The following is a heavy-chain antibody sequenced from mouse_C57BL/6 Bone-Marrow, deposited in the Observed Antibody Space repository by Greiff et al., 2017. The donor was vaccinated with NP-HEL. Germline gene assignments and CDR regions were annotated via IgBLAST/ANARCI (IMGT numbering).Heavy chain of an antibody. CDR3: ARGPGTGEDYFDY. D-gene: IGHD4-1*01. Sequence: EVMLVESGGGLVKPGGSLKLSCAASGFTFSDYGMHWVRQAPEKGLEWVAYISSGSSTIYYADTVKGRFTISRDNAKNTLFLQMTSLRSEDTAMYYCARGPGTGEDYFDYWGQGTTLTVSS. CDR2: ISSGSSTI. CDR1: GFTFSDYG. V-gene: IGHV5-17*01. J-gene: IGHJ2*01.